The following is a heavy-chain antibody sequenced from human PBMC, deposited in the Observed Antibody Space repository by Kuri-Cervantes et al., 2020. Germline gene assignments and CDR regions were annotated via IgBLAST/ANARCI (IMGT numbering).Heavy chain of an antibody. Sequence: GSLRLSCAVSGYSISSGYYWGWIRQPPGKGLEWIGSIYHSGSTYYNPSLKSRVTISVDTSKNQFSLKLSSVTAADTAVYYCARGRIGPKSRGRYYYYMDVWGKGTTVTVSS. D-gene: IGHD2/OR15-2a*01. CDR1: GYSISSGYY. CDR2: IYHSGST. J-gene: IGHJ6*03. CDR3: ARGRIGPKSRGRYYYYMDV. V-gene: IGHV4-38-2*01.